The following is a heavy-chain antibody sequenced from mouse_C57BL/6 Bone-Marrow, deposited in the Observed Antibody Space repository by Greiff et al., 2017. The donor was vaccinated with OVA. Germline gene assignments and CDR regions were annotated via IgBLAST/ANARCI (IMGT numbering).Heavy chain of an antibody. D-gene: IGHD4-1*01. J-gene: IGHJ4*01. CDR1: GFTFSSYG. CDR2: ISSGGSYT. Sequence: VQLKESGGDLVKPGGSLKLSCAASGFTFSSYGMSWVRQTPDKRLEWVATISSGGSYTYYPDRVKGRFTISRDNAKNTLYLQMSSLESEDTAMYYCARRHWDVDAMDYWGQGTSVTVSS. V-gene: IGHV5-6*01. CDR3: ARRHWDVDAMDY.